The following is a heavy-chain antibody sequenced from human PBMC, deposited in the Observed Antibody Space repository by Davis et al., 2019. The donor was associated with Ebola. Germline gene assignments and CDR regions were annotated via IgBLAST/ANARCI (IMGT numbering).Heavy chain of an antibody. V-gene: IGHV1-18*04. CDR3: AKGALYSGSYTYGA. CDR2: ITAYNGNT. D-gene: IGHD1-26*01. J-gene: IGHJ5*02. CDR1: GYTFTSHG. Sequence: AASVKVSCKASGYTFTSHGISWVRQAPGQGLEWMEWITAYNGNTNYAQNLHGRVTINTDTSTRTAYMELRSLRSDDTAVYYCAKGALYSGSYTYGAWGQGTLVTVSS.